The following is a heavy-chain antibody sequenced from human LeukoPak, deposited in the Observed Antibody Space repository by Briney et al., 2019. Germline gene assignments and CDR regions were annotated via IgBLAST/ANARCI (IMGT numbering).Heavy chain of an antibody. V-gene: IGHV3-21*01. J-gene: IGHJ4*02. D-gene: IGHD5-24*01. CDR3: ARDGGSDGYTMDYFDY. CDR1: GFAFSNFH. Sequence: PGGSLRLSCVASGFAFSNFHMSWVRQAPGQGLEWVSSISSSNSYIYYADSVKGRFTISRDDAKNSLYLQINSLRAEDTAVYYCARDGGSDGYTMDYFDYWGQGTLVTVSS. CDR2: ISSSNSYI.